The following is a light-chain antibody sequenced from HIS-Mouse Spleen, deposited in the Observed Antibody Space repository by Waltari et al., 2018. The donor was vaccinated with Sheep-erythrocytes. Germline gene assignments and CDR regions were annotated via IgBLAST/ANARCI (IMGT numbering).Light chain of an antibody. CDR3: AAWDDSLSRV. V-gene: IGLV2-11*01. CDR2: DVS. CDR1: SSDVGGYNY. Sequence: QSALTQPRSVSGSPGQSVTISCTGTSSDVGGYNYVSWYQQHPGKAPKLMIYDVSKRPSGFPDRFSGSKSGNTASLTISGLQAEDEADYYCAAWDDSLSRVFGGGTKLTVL. J-gene: IGLJ3*02.